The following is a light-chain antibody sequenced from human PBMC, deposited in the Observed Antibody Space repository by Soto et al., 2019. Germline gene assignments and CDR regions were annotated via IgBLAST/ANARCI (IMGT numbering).Light chain of an antibody. CDR1: QSIGVY. Sequence: DIQMTQSPSSLSVSIGERVTITCRSSQSIGVYLNWYQKKPGTPPKLLIYAASNLQSGVPSRFIGRGSVTDFTLTISSLQPEDFASYYCHHTYRIPYTFGQGTKLEI. CDR2: AAS. V-gene: IGKV1-39*01. J-gene: IGKJ2*01. CDR3: HHTYRIPYT.